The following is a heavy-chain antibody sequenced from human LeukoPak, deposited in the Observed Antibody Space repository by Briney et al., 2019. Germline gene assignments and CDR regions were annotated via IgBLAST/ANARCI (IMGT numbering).Heavy chain of an antibody. Sequence: HPGGSLRLSCAASGFSFSSFWMIWVRQAPGKGLEWVANINEDGSENYYVDSVKGRFTISRDNSQNSLYLQMNSLRAEDTAVYFCARERYCTTSACYVGVPFDYWGQGTLVTVSS. CDR2: INEDGSEN. J-gene: IGHJ4*02. D-gene: IGHD2-8*01. V-gene: IGHV3-7*01. CDR3: ARERYCTTSACYVGVPFDY. CDR1: GFSFSSFW.